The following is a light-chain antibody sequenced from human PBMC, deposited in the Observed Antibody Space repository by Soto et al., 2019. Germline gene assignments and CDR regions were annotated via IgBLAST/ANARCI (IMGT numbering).Light chain of an antibody. J-gene: IGKJ1*01. Sequence: DIQMTQAASALSASVGDRVTITCRASQSISDWLAWYQQKPGKAPKLLIYKASGLESGVPSRFSGSGSGTEFTLTISSLQPDDFATYYCQQYNTYLWTFGQGTKVDIK. CDR2: KAS. CDR3: QQYNTYLWT. V-gene: IGKV1-5*03. CDR1: QSISDW.